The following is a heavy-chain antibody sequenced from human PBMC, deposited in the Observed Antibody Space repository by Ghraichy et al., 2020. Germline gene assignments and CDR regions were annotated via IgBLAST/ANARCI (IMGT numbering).Heavy chain of an antibody. Sequence: GWISTYNDNTNYAQNFQGRVTMTTDTSTSTAYMELRSLRSDDTAVYYCAREDCSDGTSCYLGVFWGQGTRVTVSS. V-gene: IGHV1-18*01. CDR2: ISTYNDNT. CDR3: AREDCSDGTSCYLGVF. D-gene: IGHD2-15*01. J-gene: IGHJ4*02.